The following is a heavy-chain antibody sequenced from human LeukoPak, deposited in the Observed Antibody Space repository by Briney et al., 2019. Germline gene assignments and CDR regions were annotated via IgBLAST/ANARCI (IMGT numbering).Heavy chain of an antibody. V-gene: IGHV3-74*01. CDR1: GFTVSSNY. J-gene: IGHJ4*02. CDR2: INSDGSST. D-gene: IGHD6-13*01. CDR3: ARRIAAAGVDY. Sequence: GGSLRLSCAASGFTVSSNYMSWVRQAPGKGLVWVSRINSDGSSTSYADSVKGRFTISRDNAKNSLYLQMNSLRAEDTAVYYCARRIAAAGVDYWGQGTLVTVSS.